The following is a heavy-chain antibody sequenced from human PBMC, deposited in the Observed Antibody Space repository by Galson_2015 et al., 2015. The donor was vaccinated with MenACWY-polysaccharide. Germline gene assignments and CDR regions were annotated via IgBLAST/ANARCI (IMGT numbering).Heavy chain of an antibody. D-gene: IGHD2-2*01. V-gene: IGHV3-30-3*01. Sequence: SLRLSCAASGFTFSSFAMHWVRRAPGKGLDWVAVISYDATNKFYADSVKGRFTVSRDNSAKTVHLEMNSLRAEDTATYYCARDYCTRTTCSGMDVWGQGTAVTVSS. J-gene: IGHJ6*01. CDR2: ISYDATNK. CDR1: GFTFSSFA. CDR3: ARDYCTRTTCSGMDV.